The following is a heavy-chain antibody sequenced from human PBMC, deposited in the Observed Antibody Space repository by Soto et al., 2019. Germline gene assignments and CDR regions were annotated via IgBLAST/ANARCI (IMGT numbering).Heavy chain of an antibody. CDR1: GFTFNTYG. Sequence: QVQLVESGGGVVQPGRSLRLSCAASGFTFNTYGMHWVRQAPGKGLEWVAVIWYDGSQKYYADSVKGRFTISRDNSKNTMYLQMNSLRAEDTAVYYCARIDCTGGNCRPYAYYEMDVWGQGTTVTVS. CDR2: IWYDGSQK. J-gene: IGHJ6*02. CDR3: ARIDCTGGNCRPYAYYEMDV. D-gene: IGHD2-15*01. V-gene: IGHV3-33*01.